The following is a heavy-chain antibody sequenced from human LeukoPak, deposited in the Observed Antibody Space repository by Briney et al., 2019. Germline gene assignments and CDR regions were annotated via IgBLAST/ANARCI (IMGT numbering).Heavy chain of an antibody. Sequence: SSETLSLTCTVSGGSISSSSYYWGWIRQPPGKGLEWIGSIYYSGSTNYNPSLKSRVTISVETSKNEFSLKLRSVTAADTAVYYCARVTGYRIEDYFDYWGQGTLVTVSS. V-gene: IGHV4-39*07. CDR2: IYYSGST. D-gene: IGHD6-13*01. CDR1: GGSISSSSYY. J-gene: IGHJ4*02. CDR3: ARVTGYRIEDYFDY.